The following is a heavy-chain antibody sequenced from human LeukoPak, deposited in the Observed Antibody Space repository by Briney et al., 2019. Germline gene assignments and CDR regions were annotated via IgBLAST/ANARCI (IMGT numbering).Heavy chain of an antibody. V-gene: IGHV1-69*06. CDR2: IIPFFGTA. J-gene: IGHJ4*02. CDR1: GGIFNSFT. D-gene: IGHD3-3*01. CDR3: ARGPSIGSGYSTPFDY. Sequence: GASVKVSCKASGGIFNSFTVNWVRQAPGQGLEWMGGIIPFFGTANYAQKFQGRVTITADKSTSTAYMELSSLGSEDTAVYYCARGPSIGSGYSTPFDYWGQGTLVTVSS.